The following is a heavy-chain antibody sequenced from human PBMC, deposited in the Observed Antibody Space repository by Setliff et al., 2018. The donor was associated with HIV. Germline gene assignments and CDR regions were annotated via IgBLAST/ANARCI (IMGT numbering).Heavy chain of an antibody. Sequence: GGSLRLSCAASGFTFSDHYMDWVRQAPGKGLEWVGRTTNKADSYNTNYAAPVKGRFTISRDDSKNTLYLQMNSLKTEDTAVYYCTRLVQMATITNFDYWGQGTLVTVSS. D-gene: IGHD4-4*01. CDR2: TTNKADSYNT. CDR1: GFTFSDHY. V-gene: IGHV3-72*01. CDR3: TRLVQMATITNFDY. J-gene: IGHJ4*02.